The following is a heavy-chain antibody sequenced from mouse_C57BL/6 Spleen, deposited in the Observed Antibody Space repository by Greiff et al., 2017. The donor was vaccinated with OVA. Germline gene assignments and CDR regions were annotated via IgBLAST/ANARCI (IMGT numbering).Heavy chain of an antibody. J-gene: IGHJ2*01. CDR3: ARGGTMVTTGYYFDY. D-gene: IGHD2-2*01. Sequence: QVQLQQPGTDLVKPGASVKLSCKASGYTFTSYWMHWVKQRPGQGLEWIGNINPSNGGTNYNEKFKSKATLTVDKSSSTAYMQLSSLTSEDSAVYYCARGGTMVTTGYYFDYWGQGTTLTVSS. V-gene: IGHV1-53*01. CDR1: GYTFTSYW. CDR2: INPSNGGT.